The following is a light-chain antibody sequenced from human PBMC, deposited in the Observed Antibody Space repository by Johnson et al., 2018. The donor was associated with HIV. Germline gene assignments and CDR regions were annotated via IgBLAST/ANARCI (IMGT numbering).Light chain of an antibody. CDR1: SSNIGNNY. CDR3: GTWDSSLSAYV. V-gene: IGLV1-51*01. Sequence: QSVLTQPPSVSAAPGQKVTISCSGSSSNIGNNYVSWYQQLPGTAPKLLIYDNNKRPSGIPDRFSGSKYGTSATLAITGLQTGAQADYYCGTWDSSLSAYVVGTRTKVTV. CDR2: DNN. J-gene: IGLJ1*01.